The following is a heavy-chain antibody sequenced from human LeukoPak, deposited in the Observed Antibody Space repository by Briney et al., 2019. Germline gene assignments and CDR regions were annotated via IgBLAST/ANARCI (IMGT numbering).Heavy chain of an antibody. CDR3: ARGRITIFEGFDY. CDR2: ISWNSGSI. Sequence: PGRSLRLSCAASGFTFDDYAMHWVRQAPGKGLEWVSGISWNSGSISYADSVKGRFTISRDKAKNSLYLQMNSLRSEDTAVYYCARGRITIFEGFDYWGQGTLVTVSS. V-gene: IGHV3-9*01. J-gene: IGHJ4*02. D-gene: IGHD3-9*01. CDR1: GFTFDDYA.